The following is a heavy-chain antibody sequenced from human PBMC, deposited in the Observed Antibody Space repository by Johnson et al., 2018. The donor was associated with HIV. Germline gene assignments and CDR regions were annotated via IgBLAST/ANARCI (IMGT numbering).Heavy chain of an antibody. D-gene: IGHD3-22*01. CDR1: GFTVSSNY. CDR3: ARSYYDSSGPPGAFDI. CDR2: IYSGGST. Sequence: VQLVESGGGLVQPGGSLRLSCAASGFTVSSNYMSWVRQAPGKGLECVSVIYSGGSTYYADSVQGRFTISRDNSKNTLYLQMHSLRAEDTAGYYCARSYYDSSGPPGAFDICGQGTLVTVSS. V-gene: IGHV3-66*02. J-gene: IGHJ3*02.